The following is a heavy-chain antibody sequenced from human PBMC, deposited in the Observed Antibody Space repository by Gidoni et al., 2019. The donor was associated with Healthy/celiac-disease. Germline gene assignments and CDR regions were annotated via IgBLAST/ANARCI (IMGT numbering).Heavy chain of an antibody. J-gene: IGHJ4*02. D-gene: IGHD3-22*01. CDR1: GFTFRSYG. CDR3: ARGSYYYDSSGYSD. CDR2: IWYDGSNK. Sequence: QVQLVESGGGVVQHGRSLRLSCAASGFTFRSYGIHWFRQAPGKGLAGVAVIWYDGSNKYYADSVKGRFTISRDNSKNTLYLQMNSLRAEDTAVYYCARGSYYYDSSGYSDWGQGTLVTVSS. V-gene: IGHV3-33*01.